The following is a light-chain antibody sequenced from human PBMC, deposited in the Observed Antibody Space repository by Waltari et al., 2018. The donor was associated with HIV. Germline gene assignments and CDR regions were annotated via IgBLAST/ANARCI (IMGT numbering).Light chain of an antibody. CDR2: EVT. V-gene: IGLV2-23*02. CDR1: SSGVGNYNL. J-gene: IGLJ2*01. Sequence: QSALTQPASVSGSPGQWITLSCTETSSGVGNYNLIAWYQDYGGTATKLVMYEVTKRSSGISCRYSGSKSGKTASLKIHELHAEHAVTYDCRSYGSSATFVVFGGGTRVTV. CDR3: RSYGSSATFVV.